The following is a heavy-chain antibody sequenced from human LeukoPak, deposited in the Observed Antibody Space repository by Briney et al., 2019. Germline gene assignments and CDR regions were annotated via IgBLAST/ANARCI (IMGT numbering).Heavy chain of an antibody. CDR2: INPNSGGT. J-gene: IGHJ4*02. Sequence: GASVKVSCKASGYTFTGYYMHWVRQAPGQGLEWMGWINPNSGGTNYAQKFQGRVTMTRDTSISTAYMELSRLRSDDTAVYYCARVFGSYYDYVWGSYRFDYWGQGTLVTVSS. CDR1: GYTFTGYY. D-gene: IGHD3-16*02. V-gene: IGHV1-2*02. CDR3: ARVFGSYYDYVWGSYRFDY.